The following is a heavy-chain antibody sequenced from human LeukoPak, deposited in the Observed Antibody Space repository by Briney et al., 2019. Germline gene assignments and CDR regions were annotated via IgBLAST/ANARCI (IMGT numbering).Heavy chain of an antibody. V-gene: IGHV1-46*01. CDR1: GYTFTSYY. CDR3: ARAAHGGGPSPRNWFDP. CDR2: INPSGGST. D-gene: IGHD2-21*01. Sequence: PRASVKVSCKASGYTFTSYYMHWVRQAPGQGLEWMGIINPSGGSTSYSQKLQGRVIMTRDRSTSTVYMELSSMRYEDTAVYYCARAAHGGGPSPRNWFDPWGQGTLVTVSS. J-gene: IGHJ5*02.